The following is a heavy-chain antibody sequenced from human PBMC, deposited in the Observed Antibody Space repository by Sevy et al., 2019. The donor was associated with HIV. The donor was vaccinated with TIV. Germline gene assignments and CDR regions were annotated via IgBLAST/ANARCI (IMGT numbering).Heavy chain of an antibody. CDR3: ARVWGGYCISTSCYDGGDFYGMDV. J-gene: IGHJ6*02. Sequence: SETLSLTCTVSGGSFSSYYWSWIRQPPGKGLEWIGYIYYSGSTNYNPSLKSRVTISVDTSKNQFSLKLSSVTAADTAVYFCARVWGGYCISTSCYDGGDFYGMDVWGQGTTVTVSS. CDR2: IYYSGST. D-gene: IGHD2-2*01. V-gene: IGHV4-59*01. CDR1: GGSFSSYY.